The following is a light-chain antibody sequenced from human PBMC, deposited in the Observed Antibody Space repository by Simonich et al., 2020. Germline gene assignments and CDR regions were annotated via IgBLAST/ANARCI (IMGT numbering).Light chain of an antibody. CDR3: SSYTSSSTLV. CDR1: SSAVGCYNY. V-gene: IGLV2-14*03. Sequence: QSALTQPASVSGSPGQSITISCTDTSSAVGCYNYVSWYQQHPGKAPQLKIYDCSNRPLGVSNRFSGSKSGNTASLTISGLQAEDEADYYCSSYTSSSTLVFGGGTKLTVL. CDR2: DCS. J-gene: IGLJ2*01.